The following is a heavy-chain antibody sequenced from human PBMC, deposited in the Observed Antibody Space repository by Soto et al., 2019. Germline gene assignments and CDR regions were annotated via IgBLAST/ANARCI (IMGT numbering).Heavy chain of an antibody. D-gene: IGHD6-13*01. CDR3: ARGREYSSGWYERFDY. J-gene: IGHJ4*02. CDR1: GGTFSSYA. Sequence: SVKVSCKASGGTFSSYAISWVRQAPGQGLEWMGGIIPIFGTANYAQKFQGRVTITADKSTSTAYMELSSLRSEDTAVYYCARGREYSSGWYERFDYWSQGTLVTGSS. CDR2: IIPIFGTA. V-gene: IGHV1-69*06.